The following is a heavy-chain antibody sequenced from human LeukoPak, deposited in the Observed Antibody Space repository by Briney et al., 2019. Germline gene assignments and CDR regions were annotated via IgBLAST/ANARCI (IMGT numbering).Heavy chain of an antibody. D-gene: IGHD6-6*01. Sequence: GGSLRLSCAASGFTLSNYGMNWVRQAPGKGLGWVSYISSRSSAINYADSVKGRFTISRDNGKNSLYLQMNSLRVEDTAVYYCARGGAARPDYWGQGTLVTVSS. CDR3: ARGGAARPDY. CDR2: ISSRSSAI. J-gene: IGHJ4*02. V-gene: IGHV3-48*01. CDR1: GFTLSNYG.